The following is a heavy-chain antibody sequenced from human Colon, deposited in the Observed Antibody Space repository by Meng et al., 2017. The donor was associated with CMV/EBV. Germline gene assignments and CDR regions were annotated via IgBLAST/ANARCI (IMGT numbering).Heavy chain of an antibody. CDR2: IRSSSSYI. J-gene: IGHJ4*02. CDR3: ARGYSSSWYEAAYFDY. CDR1: GLTFSSYS. D-gene: IGHD6-13*01. V-gene: IGHV3-21*01. Sequence: VEAVGCWCVRGGSLILSGAASGLTFSSYSMNWVRQAPGKGLEWVSSIRSSSSYIYYADSVKGRFTISRDNAKNSLYLQMNSLRAEDTAVYYCARGYSSSWYEAAYFDYWGQGTLVTVSS.